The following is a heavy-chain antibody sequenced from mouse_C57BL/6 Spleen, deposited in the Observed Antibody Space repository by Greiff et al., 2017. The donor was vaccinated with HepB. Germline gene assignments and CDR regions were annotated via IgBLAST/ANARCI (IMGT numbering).Heavy chain of an antibody. CDR1: GFNIKDDY. CDR3: TTWDTTVVAFDY. D-gene: IGHD1-1*01. V-gene: IGHV14-4*01. CDR2: IDPENGDT. Sequence: EVQLQQSGAELVRPGASFKLSCTASGFNIKDDYMHWVKQRPEQGLEWIGWIDPENGDTEYASKFQGKATITADTSSNTAYLQLSSLTSEDTAVYYCTTWDTTVVAFDYWGQGTTLTVSS. J-gene: IGHJ2*01.